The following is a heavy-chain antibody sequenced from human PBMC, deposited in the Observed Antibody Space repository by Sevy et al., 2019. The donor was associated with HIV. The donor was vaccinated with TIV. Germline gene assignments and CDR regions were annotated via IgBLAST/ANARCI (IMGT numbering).Heavy chain of an antibody. Sequence: GGSLRLSCAASGFTFADHAFHWVRQAPGKALEWVAIIAFDGRNKRLAESVKGRFTISRDDSKNTVYLQMTSLRPEDTAVYYCARDHCTDGACFRSGYFDHWGQGTLVTVSS. J-gene: IGHJ4*02. D-gene: IGHD2-8*01. CDR1: GFTFADHA. CDR2: IAFDGRNK. V-gene: IGHV3-30*04. CDR3: ARDHCTDGACFRSGYFDH.